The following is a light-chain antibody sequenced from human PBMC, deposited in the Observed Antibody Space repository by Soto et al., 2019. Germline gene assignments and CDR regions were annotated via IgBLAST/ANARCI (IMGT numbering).Light chain of an antibody. J-gene: IGKJ1*01. Sequence: DIQMTQPPSTLSASVGDRVTITCRASQSISSWLAWYQQKPGKAPKLLFYDASSLESGVPSRFSGSGSGTEFTLTISSLQPDDFATYYCQQYNSYPWTFGQGTKV. CDR3: QQYNSYPWT. CDR1: QSISSW. CDR2: DAS. V-gene: IGKV1-5*01.